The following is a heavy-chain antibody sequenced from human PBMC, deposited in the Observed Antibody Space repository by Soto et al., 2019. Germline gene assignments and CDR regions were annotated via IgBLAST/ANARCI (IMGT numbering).Heavy chain of an antibody. D-gene: IGHD6-13*01. J-gene: IGHJ6*02. V-gene: IGHV1-18*01. CDR1: GYTFTSYG. Sequence: ASVKVSCKASGYTFTSYGISWVRQAPGQGLEWMGWISAYSGNTNYAQKFQGRVTMTRDTSTSTAYMELSSLRSEDTAVYYCARERGYSGSWGLNYGMDVWGQGTTVTVSS. CDR2: ISAYSGNT. CDR3: ARERGYSGSWGLNYGMDV.